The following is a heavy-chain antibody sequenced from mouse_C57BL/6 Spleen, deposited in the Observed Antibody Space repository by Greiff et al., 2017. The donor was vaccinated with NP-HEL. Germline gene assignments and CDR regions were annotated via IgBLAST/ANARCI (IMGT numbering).Heavy chain of an antibody. Sequence: VQLQESGAELVKPGASVKISCKASGYAFSSYWMNWVKQRPGKGLEWIGQIYPGDGDTNYNGKFKGKATLTADKSSSTAYMQLSSLTSEDSAVYFCARERHYDGYYVYYAMDYWGQGTSVTVSS. CDR1: GYAFSSYW. V-gene: IGHV1-80*01. J-gene: IGHJ4*01. CDR3: ARERHYDGYYVYYAMDY. CDR2: IYPGDGDT. D-gene: IGHD2-3*01.